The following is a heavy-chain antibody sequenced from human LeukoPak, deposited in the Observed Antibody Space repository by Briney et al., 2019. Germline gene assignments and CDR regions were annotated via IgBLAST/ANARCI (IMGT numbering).Heavy chain of an antibody. Sequence: QPGGSQRLSCAASGFTLRNYAMSWVRQAPGKGLECVSVISNSGDDTYYADSVKGRFTISRDNSRNMLYLQMNGLRAEDTAVYYCAKTWYSTSMDYWGQGTLVAVSS. CDR3: AKTWYSTSMDY. CDR1: GFTLRNYA. J-gene: IGHJ4*02. V-gene: IGHV3-23*01. CDR2: ISNSGDDT. D-gene: IGHD6-6*01.